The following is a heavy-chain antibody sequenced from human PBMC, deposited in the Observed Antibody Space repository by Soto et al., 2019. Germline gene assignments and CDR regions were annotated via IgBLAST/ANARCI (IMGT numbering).Heavy chain of an antibody. CDR2: INAGNGNT. V-gene: IGHV1-3*01. Sequence: ASVKVSCKASGYTFTNYGIHWVRQAPGQRLEWMGWINAGNGNTQYSQKLQGRVTFNRDTSATTAYMELSSLRSEDTAVYSCARAGYSSGWYHWYLDFWGRGXLLTV. J-gene: IGHJ2*01. CDR1: GYTFTNYG. CDR3: ARAGYSSGWYHWYLDF. D-gene: IGHD6-13*01.